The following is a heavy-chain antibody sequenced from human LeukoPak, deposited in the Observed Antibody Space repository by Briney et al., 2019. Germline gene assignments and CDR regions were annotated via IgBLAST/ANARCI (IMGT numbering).Heavy chain of an antibody. Sequence: GGSLRLSCAASGFTFSSYAMSWVRQAPGKGLEWFSAISGSGGSTYYADSVKGRFTISRDNSKNTLYLQMNSLRAEDTAVYYCAKDTAQGSAFDIWGQGTMVTVSS. CDR2: ISGSGGST. V-gene: IGHV3-23*01. D-gene: IGHD5-18*01. J-gene: IGHJ3*02. CDR3: AKDTAQGSAFDI. CDR1: GFTFSSYA.